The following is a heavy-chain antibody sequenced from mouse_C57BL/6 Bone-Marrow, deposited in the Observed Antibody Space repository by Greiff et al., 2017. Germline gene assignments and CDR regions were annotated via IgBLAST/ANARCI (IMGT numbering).Heavy chain of an antibody. J-gene: IGHJ3*01. CDR3: ARGDYDYDAIFAY. CDR1: GYTFTSYG. CDR2: IYPRSGNT. V-gene: IGHV1-81*01. D-gene: IGHD2-4*01. Sequence: QVQLKESGAELARPGASVKLSCKASGYTFTSYGISWVQPRTGQGLEWIGEIYPRSGNTYYNEKFKGKATLTADKSSSTAYMELRSLTSEDSAVYFCARGDYDYDAIFAYWGQGTLVTVSA.